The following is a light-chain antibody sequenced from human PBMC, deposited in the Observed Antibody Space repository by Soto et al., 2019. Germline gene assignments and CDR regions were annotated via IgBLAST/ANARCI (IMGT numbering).Light chain of an antibody. CDR2: DAS. V-gene: IGKV3-11*01. J-gene: IGKJ3*01. CDR3: HHRSKRPLT. CDR1: QSVRNY. Sequence: EIVLTQSPATLSLSPGETATLSCRASQSVRNYLAWYQQKPGQAPRLLIYDASNRATGIPTRFSGTGSETDFTLTISSLEPEDFPIYYGHHRSKRPLTFGHGTKVDLK.